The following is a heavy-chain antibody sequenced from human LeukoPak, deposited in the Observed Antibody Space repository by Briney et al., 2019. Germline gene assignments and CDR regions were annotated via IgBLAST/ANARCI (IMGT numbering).Heavy chain of an antibody. D-gene: IGHD3-10*01. J-gene: IGHJ4*02. CDR1: GGTFSSYA. CDR3: ARSQYYYGSGSYGD. CDR2: IIPIFGTA. Sequence: SVKVSCKASGGTFSSYAISWVRQAPGQGLEWMGGIIPIFGTANYAQKFQGRVTITTDESTSTAYMELSRLRSQDTAVSYCARSQYYYGSGSYGDWGQGTLVTVSS. V-gene: IGHV1-69*05.